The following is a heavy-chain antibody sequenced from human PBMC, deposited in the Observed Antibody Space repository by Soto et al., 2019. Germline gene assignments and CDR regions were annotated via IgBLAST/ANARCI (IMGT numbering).Heavy chain of an antibody. CDR2: ISGSAGSSGP. J-gene: IGHJ4*02. V-gene: IGHV3-23*01. Sequence: GGSLRLSCVASGFTFSTYTMSWVRQAPEKGLEWVSVISGSAGSSGPSYADSVQGRFSISRDNARNTLYLQMNSLRGEDTAMYYCAKARCSTANCYVPEYWGQGTRVTVSS. CDR3: AKARCSTANCYVPEY. CDR1: GFTFSTYT. D-gene: IGHD2-2*01.